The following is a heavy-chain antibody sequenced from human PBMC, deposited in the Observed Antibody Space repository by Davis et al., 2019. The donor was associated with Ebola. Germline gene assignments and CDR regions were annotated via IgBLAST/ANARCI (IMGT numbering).Heavy chain of an antibody. Sequence: ASVKVSCKASGGTFSSYAISWVRQAPGQGLEWMGWISAYNGNTNYAQKLQGRVTMTTDTSTSTAYMELRSLRSDDTAVYYCARCRERITIFGSARLYGMDVWGQGTTVTVSS. CDR3: ARCRERITIFGSARLYGMDV. CDR1: GGTFSSYA. V-gene: IGHV1-18*01. D-gene: IGHD3-3*01. J-gene: IGHJ6*02. CDR2: ISAYNGNT.